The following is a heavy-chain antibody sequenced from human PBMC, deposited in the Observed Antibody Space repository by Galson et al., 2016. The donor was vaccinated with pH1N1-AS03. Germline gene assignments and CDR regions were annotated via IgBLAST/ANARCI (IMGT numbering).Heavy chain of an antibody. Sequence: SETLSLTCAVSGGSISTGSYCWGWIRQPPGKGLEWIGSICYSVTTYYNPSLKSRLTISVETSKNQFSLKLSSVTAADTAVYFCARDHSHSRGYYVSWGPGTSVTVSS. V-gene: IGHV4-39*07. CDR3: ARDHSHSRGYYVS. CDR1: GGSISTGSYC. D-gene: IGHD3-22*01. CDR2: ICYSVTT. J-gene: IGHJ4*02.